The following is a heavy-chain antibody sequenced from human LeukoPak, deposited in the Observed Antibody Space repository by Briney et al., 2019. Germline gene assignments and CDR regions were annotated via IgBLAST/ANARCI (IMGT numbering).Heavy chain of an antibody. J-gene: IGHJ5*02. Sequence: PGGSLRLSCAASGFTFSFFEMNWVRQAPGKGLEWIGSIYYSGSTYYNPSLKSRVTISVDTSKNQFSLKLSSVTAADTAVYYCANSLSGWSGWFDPWGQGTLVTVSS. CDR3: ANSLSGWSGWFDP. V-gene: IGHV4-38-2*01. CDR2: IYYSGST. D-gene: IGHD6-19*01. CDR1: GFTFSFFE.